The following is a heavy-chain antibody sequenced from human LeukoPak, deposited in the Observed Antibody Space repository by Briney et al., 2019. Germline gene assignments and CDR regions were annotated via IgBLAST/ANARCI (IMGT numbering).Heavy chain of an antibody. Sequence: SWTLFLTFTGSGGSISSYYWSWIRQPAGKGLEWIGRIYTSGSTNYNPSLKSRVTISVDKSKNQFSLKLSSVTAADTAVYYCARDVGAYFDYWGQGTLVTVSS. J-gene: IGHJ4*02. CDR1: GGSISSYY. CDR3: ARDVGAYFDY. CDR2: IYTSGST. V-gene: IGHV4-4*07.